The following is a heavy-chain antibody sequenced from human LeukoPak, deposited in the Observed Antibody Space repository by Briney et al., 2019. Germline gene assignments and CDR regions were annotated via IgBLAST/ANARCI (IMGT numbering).Heavy chain of an antibody. V-gene: IGHV1-2*06. D-gene: IGHD2-2*01. Sequence: ASVKVSCKASGYTLTGYYMHWVRQAPGQGLEWMGRINPNSGGTNYAQKLQGRVTMTTDTSTSTAYMELRSLRSDDTAVYYCARDFGYLVPAAIRGANWFDPWGQGTLVTVSS. CDR2: INPNSGGT. CDR3: ARDFGYLVPAAIRGANWFDP. CDR1: GYTLTGYY. J-gene: IGHJ5*02.